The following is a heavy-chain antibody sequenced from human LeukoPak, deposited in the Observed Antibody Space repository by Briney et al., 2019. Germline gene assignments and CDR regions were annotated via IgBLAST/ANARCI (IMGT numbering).Heavy chain of an antibody. D-gene: IGHD3-10*01. J-gene: IGHJ4*02. Sequence: SGPTLVKPTQTLTLTCTFSGFSLSTSGVGVSWIRQPPGKALEWLALIYWDDDKRYSPSLKSRLTITKDTSKNHVVLTLTNMDPVDTATYYCARLLYDYGSGTQHFDYWGQGTLVTVSS. CDR2: IYWDDDK. CDR1: GFSLSTSGVG. CDR3: ARLLYDYGSGTQHFDY. V-gene: IGHV2-5*02.